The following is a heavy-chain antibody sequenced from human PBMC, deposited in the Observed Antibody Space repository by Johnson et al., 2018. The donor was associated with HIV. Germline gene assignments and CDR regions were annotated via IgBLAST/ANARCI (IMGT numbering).Heavy chain of an antibody. V-gene: IGHV3-13*01. J-gene: IGHJ3*02. D-gene: IGHD3-10*01. CDR2: IGTAGDT. Sequence: VQLVESGGGLVQPGGSLRLSCVASGFTFTSYDMHWVRQATGEGLDWISAIGTAGDTLYPGSVKGRFTISRDNAKNSLYLQMNSLSPGDTAVYYCASEVRGVLDIWGQGTMVTVAS. CDR1: GFTFTSYD. CDR3: ASEVRGVLDI.